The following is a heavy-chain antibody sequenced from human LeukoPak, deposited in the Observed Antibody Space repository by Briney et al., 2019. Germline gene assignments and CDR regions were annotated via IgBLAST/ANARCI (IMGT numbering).Heavy chain of an antibody. CDR3: AKGGISLVRGSFDY. Sequence: GGSLRLSCAASRFTFSNFWMTWVRRTPGKGLEWVANIKPDGSEKNYVDSVKGRFTISRDNAKNSLYLQMNSLRAEDTAVYYCAKGGISLVRGSFDYWGQGTLVTVSS. J-gene: IGHJ4*02. D-gene: IGHD3-10*01. V-gene: IGHV3-7*03. CDR2: IKPDGSEK. CDR1: RFTFSNFW.